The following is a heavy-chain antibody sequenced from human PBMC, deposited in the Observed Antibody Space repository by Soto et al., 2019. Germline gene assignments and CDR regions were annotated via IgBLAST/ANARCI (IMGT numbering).Heavy chain of an antibody. CDR1: GFTFSRYW. CDR2: IKSDGSST. CDR3: VRQLFVFEPYGMGF. Sequence: EVQLVESGGGLVQPGGSLRLSCVASGFTFSRYWMQWVRQAPGKGLVWVSRIKSDGSSTGYADSVKGRFTISRDNAKNTLHWEMNRLSAADTAVYYCVRQLFVFEPYGMGFWGQGTTVSVSS. D-gene: IGHD2-15*01. J-gene: IGHJ6*02. V-gene: IGHV3-74*01.